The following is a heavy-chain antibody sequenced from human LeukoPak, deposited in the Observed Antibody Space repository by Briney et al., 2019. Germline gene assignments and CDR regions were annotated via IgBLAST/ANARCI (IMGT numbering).Heavy chain of an antibody. CDR2: ISAYNGNT. J-gene: IGHJ4*02. CDR3: ALYDFWSGYYTFDY. CDR1: GYTFTSYG. V-gene: IGHV1-18*01. D-gene: IGHD3-3*01. Sequence: ASVKVSCKASGYTFTSYGISWVRQAPGQGLEWMGWISAYNGNTNYAQKLQGRVTMTTDTSTSTAYMELRSLRSDDTAVYYCALYDFWSGYYTFDYWGQGTLVTVSS.